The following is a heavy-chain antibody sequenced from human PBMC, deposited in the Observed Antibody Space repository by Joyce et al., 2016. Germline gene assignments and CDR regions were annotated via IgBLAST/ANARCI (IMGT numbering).Heavy chain of an antibody. CDR2: IQPHNGNT. J-gene: IGHJ4*02. CDR3: ARDYGDPRQFDF. V-gene: IGHV1-18*01. Sequence: QVQLVQSGAEVKTTGASVKVSCKASGYRFTSYGIHWVRKAPGPGLEWMGRIQPHNGNTNYAQKLLDRVIMTTDTYTNTAYMELRSLRSDDTATYYCARDYGDPRQFDFWGQGTLVTVAS. D-gene: IGHD4-17*01. CDR1: GYRFTSYG.